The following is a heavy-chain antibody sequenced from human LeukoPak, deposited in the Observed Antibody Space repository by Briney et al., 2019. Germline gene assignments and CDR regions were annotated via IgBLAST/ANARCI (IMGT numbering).Heavy chain of an antibody. CDR1: GGSISSYY. D-gene: IGHD6-13*01. J-gene: IGHJ3*02. V-gene: IGHV4-59*01. CDR2: IYYSGST. CDR3: AGTIAAAGTGAFDI. Sequence: SETLSLTCTVSGGSISSYYWSWIRQPPGKGLEWIGYIYYSGSTNYNPSLKSRVTISVDTSKNQFSLKLGSVTAADTAVYYCAGTIAAAGTGAFDIWGQGTMVTVSS.